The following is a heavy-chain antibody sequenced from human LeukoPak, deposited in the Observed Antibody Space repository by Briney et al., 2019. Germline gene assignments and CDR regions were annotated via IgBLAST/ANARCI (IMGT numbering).Heavy chain of an antibody. CDR2: ISYSGST. Sequence: SETLSLTCTVSGGSISSSSYYWNWIRQPPGKGLEWIGSISYSGSTNYNPSLESRVTISVDTSKNQISLKLSSVTAADTAVYYCAGESVTTGAFDIWGQGTMVTVSS. V-gene: IGHV4-61*01. CDR1: GGSISSSSYY. D-gene: IGHD4-17*01. J-gene: IGHJ3*02. CDR3: AGESVTTGAFDI.